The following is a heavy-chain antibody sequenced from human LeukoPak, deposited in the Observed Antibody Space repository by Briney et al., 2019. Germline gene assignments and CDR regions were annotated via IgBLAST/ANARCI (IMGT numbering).Heavy chain of an antibody. CDR3: AKDGTYSSGWFDY. CDR1: GFTFSRNS. J-gene: IGHJ4*02. V-gene: IGHV3-30-3*01. Sequence: GGSLRLSCAASGFTFSRNSIHWVRQAPGKGLEWVAVTSYIGDNKYYADSVKGRFTISRDNSKNTLYLQMNSLRAGDTAVYYCAKDGTYSSGWFDYWGQGTLVTVSS. D-gene: IGHD6-19*01. CDR2: TSYIGDNK.